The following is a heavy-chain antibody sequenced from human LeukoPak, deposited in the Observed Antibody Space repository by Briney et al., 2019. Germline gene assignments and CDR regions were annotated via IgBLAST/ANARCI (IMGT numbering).Heavy chain of an antibody. CDR2: ISGSGGST. CDR1: GFTFSSYA. CDR3: AKFGDYGDYADYYYYGMDV. D-gene: IGHD4-17*01. J-gene: IGHJ6*02. V-gene: IGHV3-23*01. Sequence: PGGSLRLSCAASGFTFSSYAMSWVRQAPGKGLEWVSAISGSGGSTYYADSVKGRFTISRDNSKNTLYLQMNSLRAEDTAVYYCAKFGDYGDYADYYYYGMDVWGQGTTVTVSS.